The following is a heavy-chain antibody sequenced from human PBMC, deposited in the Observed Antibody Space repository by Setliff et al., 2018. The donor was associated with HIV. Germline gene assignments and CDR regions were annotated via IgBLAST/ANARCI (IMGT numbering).Heavy chain of an antibody. V-gene: IGHV3-9*01. Sequence: GGSLRLSCAASGFTFDDYAMHWVRQAPGKGLEWVSGISWNSGSIGYADSVKGRFTISRDNSKNTLYLQMNSLTDADTALYYCVKVPGSGIVRYFDYWGQGTLVTVSS. CDR3: VKVPGSGIVRYFDY. CDR2: ISWNSGSI. D-gene: IGHD3-22*01. CDR1: GFTFDDYA. J-gene: IGHJ4*02.